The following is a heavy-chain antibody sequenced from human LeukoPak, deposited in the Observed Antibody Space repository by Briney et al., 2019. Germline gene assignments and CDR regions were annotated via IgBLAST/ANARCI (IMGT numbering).Heavy chain of an antibody. CDR2: IYYSGST. CDR1: GGSISSYF. J-gene: IGHJ4*02. D-gene: IGHD6-19*01. V-gene: IGHV4-59*12. Sequence: SETLSLTCTVSGGSISSYFWSWIRQPPGKGLEWIGYIYYSGSTNYNPSLKSRVTISVDTSKNQFSLKLSSVTAADTAVYYCARVGWAIAVAVWGQGTLVTVSS. CDR3: ARVGWAIAVAV.